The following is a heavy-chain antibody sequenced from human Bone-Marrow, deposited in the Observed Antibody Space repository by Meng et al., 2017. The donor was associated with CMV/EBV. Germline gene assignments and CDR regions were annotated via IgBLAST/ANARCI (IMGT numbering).Heavy chain of an antibody. CDR3: ARDRVPSPWGRDGYNYALDDAFDI. Sequence: ASVKVSCKASGGTFSSYAISWVRQAPGQGLEWMGWINPNSGGTNYAQKFQGRVTMTRDTSISTAYMELSRLRSDDTAVYYCARDRVPSPWGRDGYNYALDDAFDIWGQGTMVTV. V-gene: IGHV1-2*02. CDR1: GGTFSSYA. D-gene: IGHD5-24*01. J-gene: IGHJ3*02. CDR2: INPNSGGT.